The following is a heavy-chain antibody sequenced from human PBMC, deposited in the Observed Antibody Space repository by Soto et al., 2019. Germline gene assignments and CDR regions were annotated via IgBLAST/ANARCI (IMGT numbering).Heavy chain of an antibody. CDR1: GFTFSSYA. D-gene: IGHD2-2*02. CDR3: ARARGCSSTSCYIYYYYYGMDV. Sequence: QVQLVESGGGVVQPGRSLRLSCAASGFTFSSYAMHWVRQAPGKGLEWVAVISYDGSNKYYADSVKGRFTISRDNSKNTRYLQMNSLRAEDTAVYYCARARGCSSTSCYIYYYYYGMDVWGQGTTVTVSS. J-gene: IGHJ6*02. CDR2: ISYDGSNK. V-gene: IGHV3-30-3*01.